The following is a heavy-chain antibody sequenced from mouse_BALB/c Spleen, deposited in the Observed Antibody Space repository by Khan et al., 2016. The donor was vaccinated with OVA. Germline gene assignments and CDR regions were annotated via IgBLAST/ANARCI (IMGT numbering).Heavy chain of an antibody. Sequence: VQLKQPGAELVRPGALVKLSCKASGFNIKDYYMHWVKQRPEQGLEWIGWTDPENGETVYDPKFQDKASITADTSSNTAYLQLSSLTSEDTAVYYCARSGYFAWFTYWGRGTLVTVSA. V-gene: IGHV14-1*02. CDR1: GFNIKDYY. CDR2: TDPENGET. J-gene: IGHJ3*01. CDR3: ARSGYFAWFTY.